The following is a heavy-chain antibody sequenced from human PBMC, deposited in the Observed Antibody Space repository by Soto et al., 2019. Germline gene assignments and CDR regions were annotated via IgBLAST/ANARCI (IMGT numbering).Heavy chain of an antibody. CDR1: GYTFTSYA. D-gene: IGHD3-10*01. V-gene: IGHV1-3*01. CDR3: ARDGVSGFGDLLHYYFAY. J-gene: IGHJ4*02. Sequence: GASVKVSCKASGYTFTSYAMHWVRQAPGQRLEWMGWINAGNGNTKYSQKFQGRVTITRDTSASTAYMELSSLRSEDTAVYYCARDGVSGFGDLLHYYFAYWGQEPLVPVSP. CDR2: INAGNGNT.